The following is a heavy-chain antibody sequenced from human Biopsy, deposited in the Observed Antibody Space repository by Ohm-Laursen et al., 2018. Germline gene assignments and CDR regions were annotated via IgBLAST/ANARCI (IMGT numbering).Heavy chain of an antibody. D-gene: IGHD3-22*01. CDR2: INHSGRT. CDR3: VRGVDYYDPYHYYALDV. CDR1: GESFNGYY. V-gene: IGHV4-34*01. J-gene: IGHJ6*02. Sequence: TLSLTCAVYGESFNGYYWSWIRQTPGKGLEWIGEINHSGRTNYNSSLKSRVTISVDTSKNQFSLKVRSVTAADTAVYYCVRGVDYYDPYHYYALDVWGQGTTVTVSS.